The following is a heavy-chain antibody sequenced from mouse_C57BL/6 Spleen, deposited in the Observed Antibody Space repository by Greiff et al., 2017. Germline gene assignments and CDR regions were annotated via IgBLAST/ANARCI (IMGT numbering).Heavy chain of an antibody. CDR2: INPYNGGT. J-gene: IGHJ1*03. D-gene: IGHD1-1*01. V-gene: IGHV1-19*01. CDR1: GYTFTDYY. Sequence: VQLKESGPVLVKPGASVKMSCKASGYTFTDYYMNWVKQSHGKSLEWIGVINPYNGGTSYNQKVKGKATLTVDKSSSTAYMELNSLTSEDSAVYYCARSWYCGSSPWWYFDVWGTGTTVTVSS. CDR3: ARSWYCGSSPWWYFDV.